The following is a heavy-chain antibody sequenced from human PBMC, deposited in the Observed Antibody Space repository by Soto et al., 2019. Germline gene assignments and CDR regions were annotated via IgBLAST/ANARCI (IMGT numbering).Heavy chain of an antibody. CDR1: GFTFSSYE. D-gene: IGHD3-22*01. CDR3: ARGAPIGTMQWLLALLPGIFQH. V-gene: IGHV3-48*03. CDR2: ISSSGSTI. J-gene: IGHJ1*01. Sequence: QPGGSLRLSCAASGFTFSSYEMNWVRQAPGKGLEWVSYISSSGSTIYYADSVKGRFTISRDNAKNSLYLQMNSLRAEDTAVYYCARGAPIGTMQWLLALLPGIFQHWGQGTLVTVSS.